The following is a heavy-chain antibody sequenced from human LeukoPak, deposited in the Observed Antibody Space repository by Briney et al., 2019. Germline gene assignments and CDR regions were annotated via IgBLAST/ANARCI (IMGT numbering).Heavy chain of an antibody. J-gene: IGHJ5*02. V-gene: IGHV4-34*01. CDR1: GGSFSGYY. CDR2: INHSGST. Sequence: SETLSLTCAVYGGSFSGYYWSWIHQPPGKGLEWIGEINHSGSTNYNPSLKSRVTISVDTSKNQFSLKLSSVTAADTAVYYCARPQSRYCSSTSCYRNWFDPWGQGTLVTVSS. CDR3: ARPQSRYCSSTSCYRNWFDP. D-gene: IGHD2-2*01.